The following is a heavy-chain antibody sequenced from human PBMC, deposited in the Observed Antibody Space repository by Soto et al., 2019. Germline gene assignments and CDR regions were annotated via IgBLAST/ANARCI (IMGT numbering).Heavy chain of an antibody. J-gene: IGHJ3*02. CDR2: IYPGDSDT. CDR1: GYSFTSYW. CDR3: ARYNSVGATTFGAFDI. Sequence: PGESLKISCKGSGYSFTSYWIGWVRQMPGKGLEWMGIIYPGDSDTRYSPSFQGQVTISADKSISTAYLQWSSLKASDTAMYYCARYNSVGATTFGAFDIWGQGTMVTVSS. D-gene: IGHD1-26*01. V-gene: IGHV5-51*01.